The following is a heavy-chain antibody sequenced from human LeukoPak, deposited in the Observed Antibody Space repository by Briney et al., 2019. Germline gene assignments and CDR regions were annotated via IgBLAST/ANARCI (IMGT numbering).Heavy chain of an antibody. V-gene: IGHV3-21*04. CDR2: ISSSSSYI. CDR3: ARSHSTWSIAAAN. CDR1: GFTFSSYS. D-gene: IGHD6-13*01. Sequence: GGSLRLSCAASGFTFSSYSMNWVRQAPGKGLEWVSSISSSSSYIYYADSVKGRFTISRDNAKNSLYLQMNSLRAEDTALYYCARSHSTWSIAAANWGQGTMVTVSS. J-gene: IGHJ3*01.